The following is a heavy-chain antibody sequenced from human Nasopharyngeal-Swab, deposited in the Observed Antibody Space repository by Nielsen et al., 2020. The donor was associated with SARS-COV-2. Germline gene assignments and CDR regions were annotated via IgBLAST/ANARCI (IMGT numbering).Heavy chain of an antibody. CDR3: ARDAPAHYGAFY. J-gene: IGHJ4*02. D-gene: IGHD4-17*01. V-gene: IGHV3-30*03. Sequence: VRQAPGKGPEWVAFIAHDASNEYYGDSVKGRLSISRDSSKNTLYLQMDSLRGEDTAVYYCARDAPAHYGAFYWGRGTLVTVSS. CDR2: IAHDASNE.